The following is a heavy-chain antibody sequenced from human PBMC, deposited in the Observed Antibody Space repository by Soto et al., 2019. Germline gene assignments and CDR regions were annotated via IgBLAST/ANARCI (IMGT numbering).Heavy chain of an antibody. V-gene: IGHV3-30-3*01. CDR3: ARGLLGYCSSTSCYLVSYFDY. CDR1: GFTFSSYA. Sequence: ESGGGVVQPGRSLRLSCAASGFTFSSYAMHWVRQAPGKGLEWVAVISYDGSNKYYADSVKGRFTISRDNSKNTLYLQMNSLRAEDTAVYYCARGLLGYCSSTSCYLVSYFDYWGQGTLVTVSS. CDR2: ISYDGSNK. J-gene: IGHJ4*02. D-gene: IGHD2-2*01.